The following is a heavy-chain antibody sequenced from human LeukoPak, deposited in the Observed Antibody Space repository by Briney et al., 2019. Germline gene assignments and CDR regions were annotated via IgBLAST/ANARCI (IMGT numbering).Heavy chain of an antibody. J-gene: IGHJ4*02. CDR2: INPHCDRT. CDR3: VREGNELLSKNFDY. V-gene: IGHV1-2*02. CDR1: GLTFSGHY. D-gene: IGHD2-21*02. Sequence: ASVKVSCKASGLTFSGHYIHWVRQAPGQGLDYMGYINPHCDRTSSPQKFQGRVTNTTDTSINAVYMELSSLTSDDTAMYYCVREGNELLSKNFDYWGQGSLVTVSS.